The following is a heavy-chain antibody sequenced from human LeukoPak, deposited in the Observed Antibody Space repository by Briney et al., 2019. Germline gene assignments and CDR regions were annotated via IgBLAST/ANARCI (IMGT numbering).Heavy chain of an antibody. CDR1: GVSISSGGYY. J-gene: IGHJ4*02. V-gene: IGHV4-31*03. CDR3: ARVETGTTCFDY. D-gene: IGHD1-1*01. CDR2: IYYSGNT. Sequence: PSETLTLTCTVSGVSISSGGYYWSWIGPHPGKDLEWIGYIYYSGNTYYNPSLKSRLIISVDTSKNQFSLKLSSLTAADTAVYYCARVETGTTCFDYWGQGTLVTVSS.